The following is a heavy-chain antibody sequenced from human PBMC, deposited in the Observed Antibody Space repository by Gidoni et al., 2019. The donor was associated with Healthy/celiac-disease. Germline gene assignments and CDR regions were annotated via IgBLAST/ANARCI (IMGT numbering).Heavy chain of an antibody. CDR3: AREGATLRGDAFDI. Sequence: QVQLQESGPGLVKPSQTLSLTCTVSGGSISSGSYYWSWIRRPAEKGLEWIGRIYTSGSTNYNPSLKSRVTISVDTSKNQFSLKLSSVTAADTAVYYCAREGATLRGDAFDIWGQGTMVTVSS. CDR1: GGSISSGSYY. D-gene: IGHD1-26*01. CDR2: IYTSGST. J-gene: IGHJ3*02. V-gene: IGHV4-61*02.